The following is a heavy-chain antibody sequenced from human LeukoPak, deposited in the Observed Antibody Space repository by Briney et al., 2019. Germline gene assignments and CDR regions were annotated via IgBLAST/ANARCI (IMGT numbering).Heavy chain of an antibody. J-gene: IGHJ4*02. V-gene: IGHV4-59*01. D-gene: IGHD3-16*01. CDR2: ISYSGKT. CDR1: GGSISTYH. CDR3: ARVGRGDHTWGSYYCDH. Sequence: KASETLSLTCTVSGGSISTYHWSWIRQPPGKGLEWIGYISYSGKTSYNPSLKSRVTISVDTSKNQFSLKLSSVTAADTAVYYCARVGRGDHTWGSYYCDHWGQGTLVTVSS.